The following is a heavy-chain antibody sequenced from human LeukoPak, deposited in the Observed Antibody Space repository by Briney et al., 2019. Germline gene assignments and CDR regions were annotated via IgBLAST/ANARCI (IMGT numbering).Heavy chain of an antibody. Sequence: PSETLSLTCTVSGGSISGYYWSWIRQPPGKGLEWIGEINHSGSTNYNPSLKSRVTISVDTSKNQFSLKLSSVTAADTAVYYCARRRLQLKVAAFDIWGQGTMVTVSS. D-gene: IGHD5-12*01. CDR2: INHSGST. V-gene: IGHV4-34*01. CDR3: ARRRLQLKVAAFDI. J-gene: IGHJ3*02. CDR1: GGSISGYY.